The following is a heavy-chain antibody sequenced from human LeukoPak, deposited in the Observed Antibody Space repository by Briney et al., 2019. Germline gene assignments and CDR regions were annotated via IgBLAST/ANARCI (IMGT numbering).Heavy chain of an antibody. CDR3: SREITCPDGTDCSCMDV. Sequence: GGSLRLSCAASGITLSPYWMNWVRQIPGKGLAWVSRINSDGSRTAYANSVKGRFTISRDNANNMLYLQMNTLRADDTAVYYCSREITCPDGTDCSCMDVWGKGSTVTVSS. D-gene: IGHD3-10*01. CDR1: GITLSPYW. V-gene: IGHV3-74*01. CDR2: INSDGSRT. J-gene: IGHJ6*03.